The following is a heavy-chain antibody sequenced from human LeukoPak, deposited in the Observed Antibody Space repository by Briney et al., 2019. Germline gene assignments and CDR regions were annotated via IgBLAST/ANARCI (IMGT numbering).Heavy chain of an antibody. V-gene: IGHV3-21*01. CDR3: ARDRCRSGGSCYGDY. Sequence: PGGSLRLSCAASGFTFSSYSMNWVRQAPGKGLEWVSSISSSSSYIYYADSVKGRFTISRDNAKNSLYLQMNSLRAEDTAVYYCARDRCRSGGSCYGDYWGQGTLVTVSS. D-gene: IGHD2-15*01. CDR1: GFTFSSYS. CDR2: ISSSSSYI. J-gene: IGHJ4*02.